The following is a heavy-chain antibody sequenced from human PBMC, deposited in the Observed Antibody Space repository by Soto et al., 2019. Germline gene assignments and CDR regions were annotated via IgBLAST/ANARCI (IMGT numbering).Heavy chain of an antibody. CDR1: GYTFTSYG. D-gene: IGHD2-2*01. CDR2: ISAYNGNT. Sequence: ASVKVSCKASGYTFTSYGISWVRQAPGQGLEWMGWISAYNGNTNYAQKLQGRVTMTTDTSTSTAYMELRSLRSDDTAVYYCATVADSAYCSSTSCYGVNRFDPWGQGTLVTVSS. CDR3: ATVADSAYCSSTSCYGVNRFDP. J-gene: IGHJ5*02. V-gene: IGHV1-18*01.